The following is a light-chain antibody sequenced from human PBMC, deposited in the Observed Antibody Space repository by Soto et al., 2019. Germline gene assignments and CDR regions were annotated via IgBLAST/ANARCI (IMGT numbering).Light chain of an antibody. V-gene: IGLV1-40*01. CDR3: QSYDSSLSAWV. Sequence: QSVLTQPPSVSGAPGQRVTISCTGSSSNIGAGYDVHWYQQLPGTAPKLLIYGNDNRPSGVPDRFSGSKSGTSASLAITGLQAEDEGDYYCQSYDSSLSAWVFGGGTKVTVL. CDR2: GND. J-gene: IGLJ3*02. CDR1: SSNIGAGYD.